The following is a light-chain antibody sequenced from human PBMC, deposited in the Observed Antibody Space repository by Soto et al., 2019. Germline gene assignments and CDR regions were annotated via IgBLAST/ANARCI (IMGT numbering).Light chain of an antibody. CDR3: QQRSDRPPIT. CDR1: QSVSSY. V-gene: IGKV3-11*01. J-gene: IGKJ5*01. Sequence: EIVLTQSPATLSLSPGERATLSCRASQSVSSYLAWYQQKPGQAPRLLIFDASHRATGVPARFSGSGSGTDFTLTISSLEPEDFAVYYCQQRSDRPPITFGQGTRLEIK. CDR2: DAS.